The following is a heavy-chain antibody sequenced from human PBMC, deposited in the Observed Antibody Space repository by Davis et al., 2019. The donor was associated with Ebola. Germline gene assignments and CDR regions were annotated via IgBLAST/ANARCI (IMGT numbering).Heavy chain of an antibody. Sequence: AASVKVSCKASGYTFTSYGISWVRQAPGQGLEWMGWISAYNGNTNYAQKLQGRVTITADESTSTAYMELSSLRSEDTAVYYCAREVYSTFDYWGQGTLVTVSS. CDR1: GYTFTSYG. D-gene: IGHD6-13*01. CDR3: AREVYSTFDY. CDR2: ISAYNGNT. V-gene: IGHV1-18*01. J-gene: IGHJ4*02.